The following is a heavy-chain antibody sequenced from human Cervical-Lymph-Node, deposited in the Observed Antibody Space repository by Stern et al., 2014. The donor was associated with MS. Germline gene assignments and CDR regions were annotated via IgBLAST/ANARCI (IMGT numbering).Heavy chain of an antibody. Sequence: EVQLVESGAEVKKPGESLKISCKGSGYSFTSYWIGWVRQMPGKGLEWMGIINPGDSDTRYSPSFQGQVPLSADKSISTAYLQWSSLKASDTAMYYCARRHCSSRRCGWFDPWGQGTLVTVSS. V-gene: IGHV5-51*01. CDR2: INPGDSDT. CDR3: ARRHCSSRRCGWFDP. CDR1: GYSFTSYW. J-gene: IGHJ5*02. D-gene: IGHD2-2*01.